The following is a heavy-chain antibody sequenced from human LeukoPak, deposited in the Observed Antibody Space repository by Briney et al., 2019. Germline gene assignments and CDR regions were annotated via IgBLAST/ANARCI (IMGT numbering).Heavy chain of an antibody. Sequence: GGSLRLSCAASGFTFSSHWMSWVRQAPGKGLEWVANIKQDGSEKYYVDSVKGRFTISRDNAKNSLYLQMNSLRAEDTAVYYCARSGTYDFWSGYLNRYYYYMDVWGKGTTVTVSS. J-gene: IGHJ6*03. V-gene: IGHV3-7*01. CDR3: ARSGTYDFWSGYLNRYYYYMDV. CDR2: IKQDGSEK. CDR1: GFTFSSHW. D-gene: IGHD3-3*01.